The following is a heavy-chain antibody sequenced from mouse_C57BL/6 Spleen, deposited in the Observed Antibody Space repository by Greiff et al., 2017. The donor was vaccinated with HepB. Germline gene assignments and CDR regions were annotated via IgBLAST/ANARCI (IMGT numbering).Heavy chain of an antibody. V-gene: IGHV5-6*02. CDR3: AAGGYDYDLFAY. J-gene: IGHJ3*01. D-gene: IGHD2-4*01. CDR2: ISSGGSYT. Sequence: DVKLVESGGDLVKPGGSLKLSCAASGFTFSSYGMSWVRQTPDKRLEWVATISSGGSYTYYPDSVKGRFTISRDNAKNTLYLQMSSLKSEDTAMYYCAAGGYDYDLFAYWGQGTLVTVSA. CDR1: GFTFSSYG.